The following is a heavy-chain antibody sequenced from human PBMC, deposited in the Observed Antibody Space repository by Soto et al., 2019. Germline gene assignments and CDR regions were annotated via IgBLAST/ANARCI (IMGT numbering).Heavy chain of an antibody. V-gene: IGHV1-18*01. CDR1: GYTFTSYG. CDR3: ARGLPSYYYYYYMDV. J-gene: IGHJ6*03. Sequence: ASVKVSCKASGYTFTSYGISWVRQAPGQGLEWMGWISAYNGNTSYAQKLQGRVTMTTDTSTSTAYMELRSLRSDDTAVYYCARGLPSYYYYYYMDVWGKGTTVTVSS. CDR2: ISAYNGNT.